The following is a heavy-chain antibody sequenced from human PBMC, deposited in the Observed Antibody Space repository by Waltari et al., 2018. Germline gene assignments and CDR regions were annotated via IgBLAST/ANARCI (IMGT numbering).Heavy chain of an antibody. CDR1: GYTFSGPY. CDR3: AAKGVVLPATYDY. CDR2: IDPNSGGT. D-gene: IGHD2-15*01. V-gene: IGHV1-2*06. J-gene: IGHJ4*02. Sequence: QVQRVQARAEGQKPGASVKVSCKAAGYTFSGPYMHWVGQAPGQGLEWIGRIDPNSGGTDYAREFAGRVSMTRDTSISTAYVELSSLRSDDTAVYYCAAKGVVLPATYDYWGQGTLVTVSS.